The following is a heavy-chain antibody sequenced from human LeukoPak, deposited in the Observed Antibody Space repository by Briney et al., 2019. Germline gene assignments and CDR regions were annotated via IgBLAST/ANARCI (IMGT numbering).Heavy chain of an antibody. V-gene: IGHV3-21*01. D-gene: IGHD3-22*01. CDR2: ISSSSSYI. J-gene: IGHJ4*02. CDR1: GFTFSSYS. Sequence: GGSLRLSCVASGFTFSSYSMKWVRQAPGKGLEWVSSISSSSSYIYYADSVKGRFTISRDNAKNSLYLQMNSLRAEDTAVYYCARDQRYHDSSGYCYYPDYWGQGTLVTVSS. CDR3: ARDQRYHDSSGYCYYPDY.